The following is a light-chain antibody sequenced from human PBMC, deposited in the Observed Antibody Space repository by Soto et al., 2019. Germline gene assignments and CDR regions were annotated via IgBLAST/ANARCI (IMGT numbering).Light chain of an antibody. CDR1: QSLGYSDGNTY. CDR3: MQGTHWPKT. V-gene: IGKV2-30*01. Sequence: DVVMTQSPLSLTVTVGQPASISCRSSQSLGYSDGNTYLSWFQQGPGQSPRRLIYQVSKRDSGVPDRFSVSGSGTDFTLKISRVEADDVGIYYCMQGTHWPKTFGQGTKVEIK. CDR2: QVS. J-gene: IGKJ1*01.